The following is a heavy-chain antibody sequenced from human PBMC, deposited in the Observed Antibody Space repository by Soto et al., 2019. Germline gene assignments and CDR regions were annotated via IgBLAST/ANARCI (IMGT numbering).Heavy chain of an antibody. V-gene: IGHV3-21*01. Sequence: GGSLRLSCAASGFTFSSYSMNWVRQAPGKGLEWVSSISSSSSYIYYADSVKGRFTISRDNAKNSLYLQMNSLRAEDTAVYYCARVRISPNSETYYYYGMDVWGQGTTVTVSS. D-gene: IGHD1-7*01. CDR2: ISSSSSYI. CDR1: GFTFSSYS. CDR3: ARVRISPNSETYYYYGMDV. J-gene: IGHJ6*02.